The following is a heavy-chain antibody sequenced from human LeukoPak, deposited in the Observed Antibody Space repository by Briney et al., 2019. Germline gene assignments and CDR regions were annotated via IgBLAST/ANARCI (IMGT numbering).Heavy chain of an antibody. V-gene: IGHV3-48*02. Sequence: GGSLRLSRAASGFTFNSYSMNWVRQAPGKGLEWVSYITSGGSTINYADSVKGRFTISRDNAKNSLYLQMNSLRDEDTAVYYCARSSGGKFDYWGQGTLVTVSS. CDR1: GFTFNSYS. CDR2: ITSGGSTI. D-gene: IGHD1-26*01. CDR3: ARSSGGKFDY. J-gene: IGHJ4*02.